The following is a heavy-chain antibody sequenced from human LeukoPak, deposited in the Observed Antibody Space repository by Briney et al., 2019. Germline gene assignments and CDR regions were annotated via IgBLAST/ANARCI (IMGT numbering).Heavy chain of an antibody. J-gene: IGHJ4*02. V-gene: IGHV4-31*03. CDR3: ARHSSSWYGPWGFDY. CDR1: GVSISSGGYY. Sequence: SETLSLTCTVSGVSISSGGYYWSWIRQHPGKGLEWIGYIYYSGSTYYNPSLKSRVTISVDTSKNQFSLKLSSVTAADTAVYYCARHSSSWYGPWGFDYWGQGTLVTVSS. CDR2: IYYSGST. D-gene: IGHD6-13*01.